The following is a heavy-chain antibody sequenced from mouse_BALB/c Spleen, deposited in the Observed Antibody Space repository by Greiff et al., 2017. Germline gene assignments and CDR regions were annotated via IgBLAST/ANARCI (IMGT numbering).Heavy chain of an antibody. J-gene: IGHJ2*01. V-gene: IGHV1-87*01. Sequence: VQLQQSGAELARPGASVKLSCKASGYTFTSYWMQWVKQRPGQGLEWIGAIYPGDGDTRYTQKFKGKATLTADKSSSTAYMQLSSLASEDSAVYYCARSPTIYYYGSSPFDYWGQGTTLTVSS. CDR1: GYTFTSYW. CDR3: ARSPTIYYYGSSPFDY. CDR2: IYPGDGDT. D-gene: IGHD1-1*01.